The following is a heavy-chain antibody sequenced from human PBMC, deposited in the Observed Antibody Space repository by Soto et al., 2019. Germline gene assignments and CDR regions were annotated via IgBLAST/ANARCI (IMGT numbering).Heavy chain of an antibody. CDR3: ARGVGSGSYYNQYNLFDP. J-gene: IGHJ5*02. CDR1: GYTFTNYG. Sequence: ASVKVSCKASGYTFTNYGISWVRQAPGQGLEWMGWINVYNGNTKYAQKVQGRVTMTTDTSTSTAYMELRSLRSDDTAVYYCARGVGSGSYYNQYNLFDPWGQRTLVTVSS. D-gene: IGHD3-10*01. CDR2: INVYNGNT. V-gene: IGHV1-18*01.